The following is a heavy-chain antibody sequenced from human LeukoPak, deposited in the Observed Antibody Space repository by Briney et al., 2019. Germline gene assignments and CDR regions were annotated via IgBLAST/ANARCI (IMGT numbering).Heavy chain of an antibody. Sequence: GSLRLSCAASGFTFSNYGMSWIRQPPGKGLEWIGEINHSGSTNYNPSLKSRVTISVDTSKNQFSLKLSAVTAADTAVYYCASVRRGFGESSKYYSYYYMDVWGNGTTVTISS. V-gene: IGHV4-34*01. CDR1: GFTFSNYG. CDR3: ASVRRGFGESSKYYSYYYMDV. D-gene: IGHD3-10*01. J-gene: IGHJ6*03. CDR2: INHSGST.